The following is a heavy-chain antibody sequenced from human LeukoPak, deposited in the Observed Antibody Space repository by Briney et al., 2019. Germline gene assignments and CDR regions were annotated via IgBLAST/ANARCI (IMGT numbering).Heavy chain of an antibody. J-gene: IGHJ4*02. D-gene: IGHD3-22*01. Sequence: GASVKVSCKASGYTFTSYAMNWVRQAPGQGLEWMGWINTNTGNPTYAQGFTGRFVFPLDTSVSTAYLQISSLRAEDTAVYYCARESEYYYDSSFPNENDDYWGQGTLVTVSS. CDR1: GYTFTSYA. CDR3: ARESEYYYDSSFPNENDDY. V-gene: IGHV7-4-1*02. CDR2: INTNTGNP.